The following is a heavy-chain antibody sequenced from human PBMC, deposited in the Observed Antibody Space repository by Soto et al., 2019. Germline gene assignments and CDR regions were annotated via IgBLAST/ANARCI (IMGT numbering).Heavy chain of an antibody. D-gene: IGHD3-16*02. CDR2: INHSGST. CDR1: GGSFTDYY. V-gene: IGHV4-34*01. J-gene: IGHJ3*01. CDR3: ARVRARLLSHAIDF. Sequence: QVQLQQWGAGLLKPSETLSLTCAVYGGSFTDYYWTWIRQPPGKGLEWIGEINHSGSTNYNPSLKNRVTISLDTSKNQFSLKVNSVTAADTAVYFCARVRARLLSHAIDFWGQGTLVTVSS.